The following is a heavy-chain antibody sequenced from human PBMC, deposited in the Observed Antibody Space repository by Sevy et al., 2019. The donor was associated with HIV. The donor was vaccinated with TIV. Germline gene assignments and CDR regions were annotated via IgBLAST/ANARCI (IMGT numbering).Heavy chain of an antibody. Sequence: GGSLRLSCAASGFTFSSYAMHWVRQAPGKGLEYVSAISSNGGSTYYANSVKGRFTISRDNSKNTLYLQMGSLRAEDMAVYYCASIIVVVPAGAFDIWGQGTMVTVSS. V-gene: IGHV3-64*01. J-gene: IGHJ3*02. CDR1: GFTFSSYA. CDR3: ASIIVVVPAGAFDI. D-gene: IGHD2-2*01. CDR2: ISSNGGST.